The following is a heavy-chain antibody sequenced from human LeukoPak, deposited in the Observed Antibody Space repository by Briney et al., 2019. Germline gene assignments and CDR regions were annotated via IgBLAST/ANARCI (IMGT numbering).Heavy chain of an antibody. D-gene: IGHD3-22*01. J-gene: IGHJ3*02. CDR3: ARSLTYYYDSSGYKGHDAFDI. Sequence: PGASVKVSCKASGHTFTSYDINWVRQATGQGLEWMGWMNPNSGNTGYAQKFQGRVTMTRNTSISTAYMELSSLRSEDTAVYYCARSLTYYYDSSGYKGHDAFDIWGQGTMVTVSS. V-gene: IGHV1-8*01. CDR2: MNPNSGNT. CDR1: GHTFTSYD.